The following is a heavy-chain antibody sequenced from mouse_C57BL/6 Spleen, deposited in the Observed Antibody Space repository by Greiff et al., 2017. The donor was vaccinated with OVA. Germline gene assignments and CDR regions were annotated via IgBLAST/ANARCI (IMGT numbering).Heavy chain of an antibody. CDR2: IVPETGGT. J-gene: IGHJ3*01. D-gene: IGHD2-4*01. Sequence: VQLQQSGAELVRPGASVTLSCKASGYTFTDYEMHWVKQTPVHGLEWIGAIVPETGGTAYNQKFKGKAILTADKSSSTAYMELRSLTSEDSAVYYCTNYDYDEGAWFAYWGQGTLVTVSA. CDR1: GYTFTDYE. V-gene: IGHV1-15*01. CDR3: TNYDYDEGAWFAY.